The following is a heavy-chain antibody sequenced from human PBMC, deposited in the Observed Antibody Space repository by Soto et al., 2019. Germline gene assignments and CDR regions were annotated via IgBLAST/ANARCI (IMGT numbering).Heavy chain of an antibody. CDR3: ARGFRDIYALDV. V-gene: IGHV3-74*01. CDR1: GFTFSSHW. J-gene: IGHJ6*02. Sequence: VQLVESGGGLVQPGGSLRLSCATSGFTFSSHWMHWVHQAPGEGLVWVSRINGDGSRTNYAESVKGRLTISRENAKNTVSLQMNSLRAEDTAVYYCARGFRDIYALDVRGQGTTVTVSS. CDR2: INGDGSRT.